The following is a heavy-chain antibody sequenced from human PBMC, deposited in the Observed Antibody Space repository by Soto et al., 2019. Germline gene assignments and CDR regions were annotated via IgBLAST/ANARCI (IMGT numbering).Heavy chain of an antibody. CDR1: GYTFTSYG. CDR3: ATGSIAARPDY. Sequence: QVQLVQSGAEVKKPGASVKVSCKASGYTFTSYGISWVRQAAGQGLEWMEWISAYNGNTNYAQKLQCRITMTTDTSTCTAYMELRSLRFDDTAVYYCATGSIAARPDYWGQGTLVTVSS. V-gene: IGHV1-18*01. D-gene: IGHD6-6*01. J-gene: IGHJ4*02. CDR2: ISAYNGNT.